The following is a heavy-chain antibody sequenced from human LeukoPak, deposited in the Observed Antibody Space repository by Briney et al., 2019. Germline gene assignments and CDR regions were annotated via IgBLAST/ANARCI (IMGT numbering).Heavy chain of an antibody. V-gene: IGHV3-30*18. CDR2: ISDDRRRK. CDR1: GFSFISYG. D-gene: IGHD4-17*01. Sequence: SGGSLRLSCAASGFSFISYGMHWVRQAPGKGLEWVGVISDDRRRKDYADSVKGRFTISRDNSKDTLYLQMNSLRAEDTAVYYCAKRPSDYGDYVSYFDYWGQGTMVTVSS. J-gene: IGHJ4*02. CDR3: AKRPSDYGDYVSYFDY.